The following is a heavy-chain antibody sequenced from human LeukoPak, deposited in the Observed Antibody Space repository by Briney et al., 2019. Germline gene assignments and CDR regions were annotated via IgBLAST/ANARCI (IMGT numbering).Heavy chain of an antibody. D-gene: IGHD3-16*01. Sequence: GGSLRLSCAASGFTFSDYEMNWVRQAPGKGLELVSFISSSGSPTYYADSVKGRFTISRDNAKNSLCLQMNSLRAEDTAVYYCAVGGGYWGQGTLVTVSS. CDR1: GFTFSDYE. CDR2: ISSSGSPT. V-gene: IGHV3-48*03. CDR3: AVGGGY. J-gene: IGHJ4*02.